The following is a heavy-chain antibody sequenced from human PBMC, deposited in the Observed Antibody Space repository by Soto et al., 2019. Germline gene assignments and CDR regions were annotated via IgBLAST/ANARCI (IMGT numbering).Heavy chain of an antibody. V-gene: IGHV3-23*01. CDR3: AKEGTSGLYYFDY. CDR1: GFTFSNYA. J-gene: IGHJ4*02. D-gene: IGHD6-19*01. CDR2: ISGSGDSP. Sequence: GGSLRLSCAASGFTFSNYAMSWVRQAPGKGLEWVSIISGSGDSPYYADSVKGRFTISRDNSRNTHYLQMNSLRAGDSAKYYCAKEGTSGLYYFDYWGQGTLVTVSS.